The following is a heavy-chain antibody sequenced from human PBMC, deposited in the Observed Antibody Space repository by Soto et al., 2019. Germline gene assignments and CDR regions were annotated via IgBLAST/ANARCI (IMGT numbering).Heavy chain of an antibody. D-gene: IGHD4-4*01. J-gene: IGHJ5*02. V-gene: IGHV4-61*08. CDR3: TRDVIEPPNYFDP. CDR1: GGSIDSGDYY. Sequence: SETLSLTCTVSGGSIDSGDYYWSWIRQPPGKGLEWIGYVYYSGTTNYNPFLKSRVTLSLDKSKNQFSLKMNSVTAADTAVYYCTRDVIEPPNYFDPWCQGTLVTVSS. CDR2: VYYSGTT.